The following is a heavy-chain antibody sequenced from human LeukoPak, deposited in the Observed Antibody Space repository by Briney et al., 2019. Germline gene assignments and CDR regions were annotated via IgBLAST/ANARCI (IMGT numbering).Heavy chain of an antibody. V-gene: IGHV4-39*07. CDR1: GGSISSSSYY. D-gene: IGHD4-23*01. CDR3: AGTERYGGSY. CDR2: IYYSGST. Sequence: SETLSLTCTVSGGSISSSSYYWGWIRQPPGKGLEWIGSIYYSGSTNYNPSLKSRVTISVDKSKNQFSLKLSSVTAADTAVYYCAGTERYGGSYWGQGTLVTVSS. J-gene: IGHJ4*02.